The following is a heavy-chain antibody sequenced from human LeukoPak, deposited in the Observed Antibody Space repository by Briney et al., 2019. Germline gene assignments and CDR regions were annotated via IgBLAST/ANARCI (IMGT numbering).Heavy chain of an antibody. CDR1: GGSISGSNW. Sequence: ASETLSLTCAVSGGSISGSNWWSWVRQPPGKGLEWIGEIYHSGSTNYNPSLKSRVTISVDKSKNQFSLKLSSVTAADTAVYYCARVIGYYGSGSYLWFDPWGQGTLVTVSS. J-gene: IGHJ5*02. CDR2: IYHSGST. V-gene: IGHV4-4*02. CDR3: ARVIGYYGSGSYLWFDP. D-gene: IGHD3-10*01.